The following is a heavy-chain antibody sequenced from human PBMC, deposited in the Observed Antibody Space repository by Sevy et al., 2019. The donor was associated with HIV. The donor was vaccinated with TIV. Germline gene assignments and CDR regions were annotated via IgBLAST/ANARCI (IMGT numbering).Heavy chain of an antibody. CDR3: AKDYRICCSRTSCLFDY. D-gene: IGHD2-2*01. V-gene: IGHV3-30*02. J-gene: IGHJ4*02. CDR2: IRYDGSNS. CDR1: GFTFSNYG. Sequence: GGSLRLSCAASGFTFSNYGMHWARQAPGKGLEWVAFIRYDGSNSNSADSGKGRFTISREISKNTLYLQMNSLRAEDTAVYYCAKDYRICCSRTSCLFDYWGQGTLVTVSS.